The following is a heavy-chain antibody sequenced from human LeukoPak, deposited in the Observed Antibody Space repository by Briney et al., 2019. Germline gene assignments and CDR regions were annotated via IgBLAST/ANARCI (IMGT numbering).Heavy chain of an antibody. D-gene: IGHD3-16*01. CDR3: ARFLGIRAYFDY. Sequence: SETLSLTCTVSGGSISSSSYYWGWIRQPPGKGLEWIGSIYYSGSTYYNPSLKSRVTISVDTSKNQFSLKLSSVTAADTAVYYCARFLGIRAYFDYWGQGTLVTVSS. V-gene: IGHV4-39*07. J-gene: IGHJ4*02. CDR1: GGSISSSSYY. CDR2: IYYSGST.